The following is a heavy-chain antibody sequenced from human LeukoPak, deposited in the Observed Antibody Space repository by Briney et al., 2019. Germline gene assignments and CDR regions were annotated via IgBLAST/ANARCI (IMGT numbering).Heavy chain of an antibody. CDR3: ARGTTYYDFWSGYSDGMDV. Sequence: SXYXXXSYXXXWVRQMPGKGLEWMGRIDPSDSYTNYSPSFQGHVTISADKSISTAYLQWSSLKASDTAMYYCARGTTYYDFWSGYSDGMDVWGQGTTVTVSS. V-gene: IGHV5-10-1*01. CDR1: XYXXXSYX. D-gene: IGHD3-3*01. CDR2: IDPSDSYT. J-gene: IGHJ6*02.